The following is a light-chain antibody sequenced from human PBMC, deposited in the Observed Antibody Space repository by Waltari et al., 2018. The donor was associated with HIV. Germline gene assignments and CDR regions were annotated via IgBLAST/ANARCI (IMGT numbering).Light chain of an antibody. V-gene: IGLV2-14*01. CDR2: EVS. CDR1: SSDVGAYNY. Sequence: QSALTQPASVSGSPGQSITISCTGTSSDVGAYNYVSWYQQHPGKAPKLIIYEVSNRPSGVSNRFSGSKSGNTASLTISGLQAEDEADYYCSSYTSTIPVFGEGTKLTVL. J-gene: IGLJ3*02. CDR3: SSYTSTIPV.